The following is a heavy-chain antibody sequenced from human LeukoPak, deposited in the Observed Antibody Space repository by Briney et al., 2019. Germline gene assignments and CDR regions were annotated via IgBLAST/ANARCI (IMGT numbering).Heavy chain of an antibody. CDR2: ISSSGSTI. V-gene: IGHV3-48*03. Sequence: PGGSLRLSCAASGFTFSSYEMNWVRQAPGKGLEWVSYISSSGSTIYYADSVKGRFTTSRDNAKNSLYLQMNSLRAEDTAVYYCARGGGLCSGGSCLYFDYWGQGTLVTVSS. CDR1: GFTFSSYE. CDR3: ARGGGLCSGGSCLYFDY. J-gene: IGHJ4*02. D-gene: IGHD2-15*01.